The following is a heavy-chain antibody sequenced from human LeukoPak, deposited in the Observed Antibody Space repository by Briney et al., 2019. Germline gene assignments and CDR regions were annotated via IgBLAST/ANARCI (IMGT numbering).Heavy chain of an antibody. CDR2: VHHSGST. V-gene: IGHV4-39*01. CDR3: ARRSTVAGRGRFDP. Sequence: PSETLFLTCTVSGGSIRSTSYYWGWIRQPPGKGLEWLGSVHHSGSTYDNPSLKSRVTISVDTSKNQFSLKLISVTAADTAVYYCARRSTVAGRGRFDPWGQGTLVTVSS. J-gene: IGHJ5*02. CDR1: GGSIRSTSYY. D-gene: IGHD6-19*01.